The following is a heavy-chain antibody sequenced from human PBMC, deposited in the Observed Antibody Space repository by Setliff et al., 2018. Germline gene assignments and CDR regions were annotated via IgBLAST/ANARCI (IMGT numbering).Heavy chain of an antibody. CDR2: IFYSDTA. CDR3: TNGWRNFDY. CDR1: GGSIGPHY. J-gene: IGHJ4*02. D-gene: IGHD6-19*01. Sequence: TSETLSLTCTVSGGSIGPHYWSWIRQALGKGLEWIGHIFYSDTAKYNPSLESRAAISVDSSKNQFSLKLRSVTAADTAVYYCTNGWRNFDYWGQGKLVTVS. V-gene: IGHV4-59*11.